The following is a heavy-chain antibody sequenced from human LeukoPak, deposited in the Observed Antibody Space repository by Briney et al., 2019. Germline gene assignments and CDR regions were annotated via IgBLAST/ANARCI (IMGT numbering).Heavy chain of an antibody. Sequence: GGSLRLSCAASGFTFSYYSMSWLRQAPGKGLEWVSSISSSSSYIYYADSAKGRFTISRDNAKSSLYLQMNSLRAEDTAVYYCARGSGYDLSDIDYWGQGTLVTVSS. D-gene: IGHD5-12*01. CDR3: ARGSGYDLSDIDY. J-gene: IGHJ4*02. CDR1: GFTFSYYS. V-gene: IGHV3-21*01. CDR2: ISSSSSYI.